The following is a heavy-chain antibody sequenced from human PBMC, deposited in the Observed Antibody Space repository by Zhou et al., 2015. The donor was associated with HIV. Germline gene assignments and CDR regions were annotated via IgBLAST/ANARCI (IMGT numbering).Heavy chain of an antibody. J-gene: IGHJ4*02. V-gene: IGHV1-69*06. D-gene: IGHD3-22*01. Sequence: QVQLVQSGAEVKKPGSSVKVSCKASGGTFSSYAISWVRQAPGQGLEWMGGIIPIFGTANYAQKFQGRVTITADKSTSTAYMELSSLRSEDTAVYYCASRDYYDSSGYYYVLANYFDYWGQGTLVTVSS. CDR1: GGTFSSYA. CDR2: IIPIFGTA. CDR3: ASRDYYDSSGYYYVLANYFDY.